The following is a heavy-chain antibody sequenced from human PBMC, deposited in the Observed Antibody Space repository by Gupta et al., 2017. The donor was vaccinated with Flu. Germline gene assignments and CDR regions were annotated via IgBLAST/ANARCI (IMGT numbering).Heavy chain of an antibody. CDR3: VRDHSTTWRRGNYFDY. D-gene: IGHD2-2*01. V-gene: IGHV3-21*01. Sequence: VHSVESGGGLVKPGGSLRLSSACSGFTSRSSGMNRVRQVPGKGMEWVASISSSSSYIDYADSVKGRFTIARDNAHKSLALQMASLKSDDTAVYYCVRDHSTTWRRGNYFDYWGQGILVTVSS. J-gene: IGHJ4*02. CDR1: GFTSRSSG. CDR2: ISSSSSYI.